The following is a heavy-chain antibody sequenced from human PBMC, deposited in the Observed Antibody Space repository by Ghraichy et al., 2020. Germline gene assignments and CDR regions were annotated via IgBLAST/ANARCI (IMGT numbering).Heavy chain of an antibody. CDR2: TLSKASGGTI. Sequence: GESLNISCAASGLKFTDAWMSWVRQAPGKGLEWVGRTLSKASGGTIDYAAPVKGRFTISRDDSQNTLYLHMSSLKTEDTAMYYCTHHTQLSSPHLGSWGQGIVVTVSS. CDR3: THHTQLSSPHLGS. J-gene: IGHJ5*02. V-gene: IGHV3-15*01. D-gene: IGHD6-13*01. CDR1: GLKFTDAW.